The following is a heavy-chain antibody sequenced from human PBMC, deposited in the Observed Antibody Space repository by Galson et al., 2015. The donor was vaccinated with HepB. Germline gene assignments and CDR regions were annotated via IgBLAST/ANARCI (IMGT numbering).Heavy chain of an antibody. V-gene: IGHV4-39*01. Sequence: SSYYWSWIRQPPGKGLEWIGSIYYSGSTYYNPSLKSRVTISVDTSKNQFSLKLSSVTAADTAVYYCARHSSGRSSSWYFDYWGQGTLVTVSS. D-gene: IGHD6-13*01. J-gene: IGHJ4*02. CDR1: SSYY. CDR3: ARHSSGRSSSWYFDY. CDR2: IYYSGST.